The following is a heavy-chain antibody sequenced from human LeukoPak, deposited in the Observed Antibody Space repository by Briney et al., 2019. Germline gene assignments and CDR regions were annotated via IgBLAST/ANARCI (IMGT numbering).Heavy chain of an antibody. CDR3: ARGPRYSFY. CDR1: GFTVSSNS. Sequence: GGSLRLSCAASGFTVSSNSMSWVRQAPGKGLEWVSLNYSGGSAYYADSVKGRFTTSRDNSKNTLYLQMNTLRDEDTAVYYCARGPRYSFYWGQGTLVPVSS. D-gene: IGHD6-13*01. V-gene: IGHV3-53*01. J-gene: IGHJ4*02. CDR2: NYSGGSA.